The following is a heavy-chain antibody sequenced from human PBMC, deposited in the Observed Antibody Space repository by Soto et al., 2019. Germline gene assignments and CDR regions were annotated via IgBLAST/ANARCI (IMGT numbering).Heavy chain of an antibody. CDR1: VYSISSGYY. CDR2: IYHSGST. V-gene: IGHV4-38-2*02. D-gene: IGHD2-21*02. J-gene: IGHJ5*02. Sequence: SETLSLTCAVSVYSISSGYYWGWTRQPPGKGLEWIGSIYHSGSTYYNPSLKSRVTISVDTSKNQFSLKLSSVTAADTAVYYCARELEVTSNWFDPWGQGTLVTVSS. CDR3: ARELEVTSNWFDP.